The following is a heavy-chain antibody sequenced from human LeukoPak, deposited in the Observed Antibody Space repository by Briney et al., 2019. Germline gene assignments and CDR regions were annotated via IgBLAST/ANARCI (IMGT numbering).Heavy chain of an antibody. CDR1: GFTFSSYA. CDR2: ISGGAGGA. Sequence: QPGGSLRLSCAASGFTFSSYAMNWVRQAPGKGLEWVSSISGGAGGAAYADSVKGRFTMSRDNSKNTLYLQMNCLRAEDTAVYYCAKDGGYGSGSYYPDYWGQGTLVTVSS. J-gene: IGHJ4*02. D-gene: IGHD3-10*01. CDR3: AKDGGYGSGSYYPDY. V-gene: IGHV3-23*01.